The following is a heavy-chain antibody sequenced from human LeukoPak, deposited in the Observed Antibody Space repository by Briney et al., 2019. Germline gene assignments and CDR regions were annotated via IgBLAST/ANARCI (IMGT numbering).Heavy chain of an antibody. CDR1: GGTFSSYA. V-gene: IGHV1-69*01. D-gene: IGHD6-19*01. CDR2: IIPIFGTA. Sequence: GSSVKVSCKASGGTFSSYAISWVRQAPGQGLEWMGGIIPIFGTANYAQKFQGRVTITADESTSTAYMELSSLRSEDTAVYYCASHRTRKVAGLTYGMDVWGQGTTVTVSS. CDR3: ASHRTRKVAGLTYGMDV. J-gene: IGHJ6*02.